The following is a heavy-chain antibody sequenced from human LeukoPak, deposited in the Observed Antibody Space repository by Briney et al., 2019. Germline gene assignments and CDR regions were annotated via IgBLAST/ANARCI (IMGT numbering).Heavy chain of an antibody. V-gene: IGHV5-51*01. J-gene: IGHJ3*02. CDR1: GYSFTSYW. Sequence: GESLKISCKGSGYSFTSYWIGWVGQMPGKGLGWMGIIYPGDSDTRYSPSFQGQVTISADKSISTAYLQWSSLKASDTAMYYCARRDTAMGSDAFDIWGQGTMVTVSS. D-gene: IGHD5-18*01. CDR3: ARRDTAMGSDAFDI. CDR2: IYPGDSDT.